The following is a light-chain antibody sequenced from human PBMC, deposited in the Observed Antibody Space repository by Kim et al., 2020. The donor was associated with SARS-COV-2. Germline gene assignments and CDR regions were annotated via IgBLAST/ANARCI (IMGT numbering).Light chain of an antibody. CDR1: QNIGYS. J-gene: IGKJ5*01. CDR2: AAS. V-gene: IGKV3-15*01. Sequence: VSPGERVTLSCRADQNIGYSLAWYQHKRGPPPRLLIYAASSRATSGPARFSGGGSGAEFTLTISSLQSEDFAVYSCQQYQSWPVTFGQGTRLEIK. CDR3: QQYQSWPVT.